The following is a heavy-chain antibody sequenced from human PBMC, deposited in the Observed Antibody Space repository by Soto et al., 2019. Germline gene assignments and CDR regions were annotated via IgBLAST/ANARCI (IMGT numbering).Heavy chain of an antibody. CDR3: ARDGGKHSGGIDS. CDR2: IIPIFGTA. CDR1: GGTFSSYS. J-gene: IGHJ4*02. Sequence: QVQLVQSGAEVKKPGSSVKVSCKASGGTFSSYSINWVRQAPGQGLEWMGEIIPIFGTANYAQKFQGRVTITADASTSTAYMELRSLRSEDTAVYYCARDGGKHSGGIDSWGQGTLVTVSS. D-gene: IGHD1-26*01. V-gene: IGHV1-69*01.